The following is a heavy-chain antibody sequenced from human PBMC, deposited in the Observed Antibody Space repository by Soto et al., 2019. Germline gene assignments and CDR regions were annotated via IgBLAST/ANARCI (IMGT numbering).Heavy chain of an antibody. Sequence: QLLQSGGGLVQPGGSLTLSCAASGFTFGTTDMSWVRQAPGEGLEWVSTIDGSGGITYYADSVKGRFTISRDNSRNTVYRQMNSLRGDDTALYYCVNNSGWCNNWGQGALVIVSS. CDR1: GFTFGTTD. J-gene: IGHJ4*02. CDR3: VNNSGWCNN. D-gene: IGHD6-19*01. V-gene: IGHV3-23*01. CDR2: IDGSGGIT.